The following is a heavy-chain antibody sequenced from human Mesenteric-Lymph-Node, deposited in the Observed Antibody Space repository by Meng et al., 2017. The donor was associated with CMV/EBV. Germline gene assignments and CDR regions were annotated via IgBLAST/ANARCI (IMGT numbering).Heavy chain of an antibody. CDR3: ARGSDIPVNNY. Sequence: QVQLQQWGAGLLKPSETLSLTCAVYGGSFSGYYWSWIRQPPGKGLEWIGEINHSGVPNYNPSLKSRVTISVDTSKNQFSLKLSSVTAADTAVYYCARGSDIPVNNYWGQGTLVTVSS. CDR2: INHSGVP. V-gene: IGHV4-34*01. CDR1: GGSFSGYY. J-gene: IGHJ4*02. D-gene: IGHD2-15*01.